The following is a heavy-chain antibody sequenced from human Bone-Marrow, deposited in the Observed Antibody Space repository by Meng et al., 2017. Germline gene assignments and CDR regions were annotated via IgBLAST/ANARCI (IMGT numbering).Heavy chain of an antibody. V-gene: IGHV3-66*02. Sequence: VELVESGGGLVQPGGSLRLSCAASGFTVSSNYMSWVRQAPGKGLEWVSVIFSGGTTYYADSVQGRFTISRDNSKNTLFLQMNSLRADDTAVYYCARDIRWGQGTLVTVSS. CDR2: IFSGGTT. CDR3: ARDIR. D-gene: IGHD3-10*01. CDR1: GFTVSSNY. J-gene: IGHJ4*02.